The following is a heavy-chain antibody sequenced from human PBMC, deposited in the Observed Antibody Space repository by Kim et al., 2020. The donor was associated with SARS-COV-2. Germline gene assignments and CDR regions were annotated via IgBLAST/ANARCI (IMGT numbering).Heavy chain of an antibody. Sequence: GGSLRLSCAASGFTFSEYYMSWIRQAPGKGLEWVSYISSSGSTIYYADSVKGRFTISRDNAKNSLYLQMNSLRAEDTAVYYCARVRAAAGPFYYYYYGMDVWGRETTVTVSS. V-gene: IGHV3-11*01. CDR2: ISSSGSTI. J-gene: IGHJ6*02. D-gene: IGHD6-13*01. CDR3: ARVRAAAGPFYYYYYGMDV. CDR1: GFTFSEYY.